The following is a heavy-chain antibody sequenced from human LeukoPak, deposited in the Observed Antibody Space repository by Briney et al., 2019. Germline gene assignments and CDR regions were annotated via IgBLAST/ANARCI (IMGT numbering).Heavy chain of an antibody. D-gene: IGHD2-2*01. CDR3: VKDFGQITAALAY. V-gene: IGHV3-9*01. J-gene: IGHJ4*02. CDR1: GFTFGDYA. CDR2: SRRNTDSI. Sequence: GGSLRLSCATSGFTFGDYAMHWVRQAPGKGLEWVSGSRRNTDSIGYADSVRGRFTISRDNSQNSLFLQMNSLRPEDTALYYCVKDFGQITAALAYWGQGTLVTVSS.